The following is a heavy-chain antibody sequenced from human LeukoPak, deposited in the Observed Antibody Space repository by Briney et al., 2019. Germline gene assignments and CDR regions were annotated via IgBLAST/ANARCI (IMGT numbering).Heavy chain of an antibody. CDR3: ASLSSGSHPN. D-gene: IGHD3-10*01. CDR1: GFTFSSYG. J-gene: IGHJ4*02. CDR2: IWYDGSNK. V-gene: IGHV3-33*01. Sequence: GGSLRLSCAVSGFTFSSYGMHWVRQAPGKGLEWVAVIWYDGSNKYYADSVKGRFTISRDNSKNTLYLQMNSLRAEDTAVYYCASLSSGSHPNWGQGTLVTVSS.